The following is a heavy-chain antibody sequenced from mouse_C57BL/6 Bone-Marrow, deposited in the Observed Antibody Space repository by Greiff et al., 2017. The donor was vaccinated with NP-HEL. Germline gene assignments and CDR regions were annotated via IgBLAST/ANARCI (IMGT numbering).Heavy chain of an antibody. V-gene: IGHV3-8*01. CDR2: ISYSGST. CDR3: ARFYSNYVGYWYFDV. Sequence: EVQLQQSGPGLAKPSQTLSLTCSVTGYSITSDYWNWIRKFPGNKLEYMGYISYSGSTYYNPSLKSRISITRDTSKNQYYLQLNSVTTEDTATYYCARFYSNYVGYWYFDVWGTGTTVTVSS. D-gene: IGHD2-5*01. CDR1: GYSITSDY. J-gene: IGHJ1*03.